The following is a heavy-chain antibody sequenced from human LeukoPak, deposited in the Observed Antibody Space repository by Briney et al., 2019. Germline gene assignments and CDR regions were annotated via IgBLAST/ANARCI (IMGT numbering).Heavy chain of an antibody. CDR1: GFTFSSNE. CDR3: AREITMMPDAFDI. Sequence: PGGSLRLSCAASGFTFSSNEMNWVRQAPGKGREWVSYISSSGSTIYYADSVKGRFTISRDNAKNSLYLQMNSLRAEDTAVYYCAREITMMPDAFDIWGQGTMVTVSS. V-gene: IGHV3-48*03. D-gene: IGHD3-22*01. J-gene: IGHJ3*02. CDR2: ISSSGSTI.